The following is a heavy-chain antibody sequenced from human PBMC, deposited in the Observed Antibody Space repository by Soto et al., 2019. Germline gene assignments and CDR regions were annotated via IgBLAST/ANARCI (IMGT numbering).Heavy chain of an antibody. CDR1: GDSVSSNSAA. J-gene: IGHJ6*02. CDR2: TYYRSKWYN. Sequence: SQTLSLTCVISGDSVSSNSAAWNWIRQSPSRGLEWLGRTYYRSKWYNDYAVSVKSRITINPDTSKNQFSLQLNSVTPEDTAVYYCARDLDVVVPAAPDYGMDVWGQGTTVTVSS. V-gene: IGHV6-1*01. D-gene: IGHD2-2*01. CDR3: ARDLDVVVPAAPDYGMDV.